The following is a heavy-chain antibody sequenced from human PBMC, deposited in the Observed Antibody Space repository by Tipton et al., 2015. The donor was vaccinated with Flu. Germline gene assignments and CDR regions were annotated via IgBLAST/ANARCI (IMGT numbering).Heavy chain of an antibody. V-gene: IGHV1-2*02. CDR2: INPNSGGT. D-gene: IGHD4/OR15-4a*01. CDR3: ARVRVRPDPYYYGMDV. Sequence: QLVQSGAEVKKPGASVKVSCKASGYTFTGYYMHWVRQAPGQGLEWMGWINPNSGGTIYAQKFQGRVTMTRDTSISTAYMELSRLRSDDTAVYYCARVRVRPDPYYYGMDVWGQGTTVTVSS. CDR1: GYTFTGYY. J-gene: IGHJ6*02.